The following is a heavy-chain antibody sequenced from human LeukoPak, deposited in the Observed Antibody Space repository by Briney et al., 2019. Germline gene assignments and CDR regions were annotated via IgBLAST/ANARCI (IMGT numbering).Heavy chain of an antibody. Sequence: GGSLGLSCDASGFSISDYYMRWIRQSPGKGLEWISYITSGSGSTKYADSVKGRFTISRDKAKNSVALQLNSLRAEDTAVYYCTKERRGTYYAFDSWGQGTLVTVSS. CDR2: ITSGSGST. V-gene: IGHV3-11*05. CDR3: TKERRGTYYAFDS. J-gene: IGHJ4*02. CDR1: GFSISDYY. D-gene: IGHD3-16*01.